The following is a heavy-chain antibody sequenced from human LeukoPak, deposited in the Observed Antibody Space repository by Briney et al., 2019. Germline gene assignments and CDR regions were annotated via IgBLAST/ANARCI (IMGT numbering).Heavy chain of an antibody. CDR3: TRESAGATFDY. V-gene: IGHV3-49*04. CDR2: IRHKAYGGTT. Sequence: GGSLRLSCAASGFTFSTYWMSWVRQAPGKGLEWVGFIRHKAYGGTTEYAASVKGRFTISRDDSKSIDYLQMNSLKTEDTAVYYCTRESAGATFDYWGRGTLVTVSS. D-gene: IGHD1-26*01. CDR1: GFTFSTYW. J-gene: IGHJ4*02.